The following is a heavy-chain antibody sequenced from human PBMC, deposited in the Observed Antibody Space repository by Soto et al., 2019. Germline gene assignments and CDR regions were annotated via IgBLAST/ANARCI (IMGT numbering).Heavy chain of an antibody. V-gene: IGHV1-2*04. CDR2: INPNSGGT. Sequence: ASVKVSCKASGYTFTGYYMHWVRQAPGQGLEWMGWINPNSGGTNYAQKFQGWVTMTRDTSISTAYMELSRLRSDDTAVYYCARDVLESSGWYGTVFDYWGQGTLVTVSS. CDR3: ARDVLESSGWYGTVFDY. CDR1: GYTFTGYY. J-gene: IGHJ4*02. D-gene: IGHD6-19*01.